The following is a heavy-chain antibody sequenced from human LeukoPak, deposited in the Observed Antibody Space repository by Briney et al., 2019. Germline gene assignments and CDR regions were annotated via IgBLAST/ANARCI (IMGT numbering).Heavy chain of an antibody. CDR2: MLDTVTT. J-gene: IGHJ4*02. CDR3: ATIKRGNIFGYFDF. D-gene: IGHD5-18*01. CDR1: GGSISRHY. Sequence: SETLSLTCTVSGGSISRHYWSWIRQPPGKGLEWIGYMLDTVTTKDNPSLKSRFALSADTSKNQFSLRLTSVTAADTAVYYCATIKRGNIFGYFDFWGQGIPVTVSS. V-gene: IGHV4-59*11.